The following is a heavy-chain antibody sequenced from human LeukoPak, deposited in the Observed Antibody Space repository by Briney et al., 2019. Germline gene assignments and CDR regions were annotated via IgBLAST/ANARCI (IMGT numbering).Heavy chain of an antibody. CDR2: ISYDGSNK. J-gene: IGHJ4*02. CDR1: GITFSSYA. Sequence: PGGSLRLSCAASGITFSSYAMHWVRQAPGKGLEWVAVISYDGSNKYYADSVKGRFTISRDNSKNTLYLQMNSLRAEDTAVYYCARAVGPFDYWGQGTLVTVSS. CDR3: ARAVGPFDY. D-gene: IGHD2-15*01. V-gene: IGHV3-30*04.